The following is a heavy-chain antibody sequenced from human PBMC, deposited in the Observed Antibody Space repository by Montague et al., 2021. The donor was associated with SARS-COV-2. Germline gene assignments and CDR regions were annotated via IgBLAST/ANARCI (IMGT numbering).Heavy chain of an antibody. CDR1: GDSISTSTW. CDR2: IFHSGTI. J-gene: IGHJ6*02. CDR3: ATLSRRTAAGTRDYFGLDV. V-gene: IGHV4-4*02. Sequence: SETLSLTCRVSGDSISTSTWWTWVRQTPGKGLEWIGEIFHSGTIXYNPSLKSRVSISVDKSNNQFSLRLGSLIAADTAVYYCATLSRRTAAGTRDYFGLDVWGQGTTVVVSS. D-gene: IGHD6-13*01.